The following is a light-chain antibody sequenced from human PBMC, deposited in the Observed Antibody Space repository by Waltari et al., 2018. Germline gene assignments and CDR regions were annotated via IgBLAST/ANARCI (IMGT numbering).Light chain of an antibody. CDR1: QSVSRA. Sequence: EIVLTQSPGTLSLSLGERATVSCRASQSVSRALAWYQQKPGQAPRLLIYGASTRATGIPDRFSVSGSGTDFSLTISRLEPDDFAVYYCQHDLRLPVTFGQGTTVEI. V-gene: IGKV3-20*01. J-gene: IGKJ1*01. CDR2: GAS. CDR3: QHDLRLPVT.